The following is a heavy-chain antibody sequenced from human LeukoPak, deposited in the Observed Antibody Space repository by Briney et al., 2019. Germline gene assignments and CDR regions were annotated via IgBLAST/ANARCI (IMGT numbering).Heavy chain of an antibody. CDR3: AKGAVVGRFDY. CDR2: IASDGSST. J-gene: IGHJ4*02. CDR1: GFTFSSYW. D-gene: IGHD6-19*01. V-gene: IGHV3-74*01. Sequence: PGGSLRLSCAASGFTFSSYWMNWVRQAPGKGLVWVSRIASDGSSTTYADSVKGRFSISRDNAKNTLYLQMNSLRAEDTAVYYCAKGAVVGRFDYWGQGTLVTVSS.